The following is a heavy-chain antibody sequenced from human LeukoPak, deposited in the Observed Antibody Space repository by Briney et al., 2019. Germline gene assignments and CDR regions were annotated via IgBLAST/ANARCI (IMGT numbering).Heavy chain of an antibody. CDR1: GGSISNYY. Sequence: LETLSLTCTVSGGSISNYYWSWIRQPPGKGLEWIGYVYYTGSTNCDPSLKSRVTISIDMSKIQFSLKLNSVTAADTAVYYCARRVARTGIYAFDIWGQGTMITVSS. J-gene: IGHJ3*02. V-gene: IGHV4-59*12. CDR2: VYYTGST. D-gene: IGHD1-1*01. CDR3: ARRVARTGIYAFDI.